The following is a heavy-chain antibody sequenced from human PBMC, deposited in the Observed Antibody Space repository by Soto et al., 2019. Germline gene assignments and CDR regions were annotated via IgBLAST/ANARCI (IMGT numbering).Heavy chain of an antibody. CDR3: AKGGSSSARYFDT. D-gene: IGHD6-6*01. CDR2: ISFEGSKK. V-gene: IGHV3-30*18. J-gene: IGHJ5*02. CDR1: GFTFSGYG. Sequence: QVQLVESGGGVVQPVRSLRLSCAASGFTFSGYGMHWVRHAPGKGLEWVAVISFEGSKKYYANSVEGRFTISRDNSKNTLFLQMNSLRAEDTAVYYCAKGGSSSARYFDTWGQGTLVTVSS.